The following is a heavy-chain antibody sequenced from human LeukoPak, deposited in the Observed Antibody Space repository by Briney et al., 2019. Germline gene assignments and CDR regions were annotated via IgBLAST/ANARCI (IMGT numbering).Heavy chain of an antibody. D-gene: IGHD6-13*01. V-gene: IGHV3-74*01. CDR2: INSDGSST. CDR3: ARGIAAADIDY. J-gene: IGHJ4*02. CDR1: GFTFSSYW. Sequence: PGGSLRLSCAASGFTFSSYWMHWVRQAPGKGLVWVSRINSDGSSTSYADSVKGRFTISRDNAKNTLYLQMNILRAEDTAVYYCARGIAAADIDYWGQGTLVTVSS.